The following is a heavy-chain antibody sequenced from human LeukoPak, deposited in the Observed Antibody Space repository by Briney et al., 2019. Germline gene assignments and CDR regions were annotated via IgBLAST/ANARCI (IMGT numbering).Heavy chain of an antibody. J-gene: IGHJ4*02. D-gene: IGHD5-12*01. V-gene: IGHV4-61*01. CDR3: ARDRFGGYSYVY. Sequence: PSETLSLTCTVSGGSVSSGSYCWTWIRQSPGKRLEYVGYIYDSGRTNYNPSLKSRVTISKDTSKNQFSLKLSSVTAADTAVYYCARDRFGGYSYVYWGQGSLVTVSS. CDR2: IYDSGRT. CDR1: GGSVSSGSYC.